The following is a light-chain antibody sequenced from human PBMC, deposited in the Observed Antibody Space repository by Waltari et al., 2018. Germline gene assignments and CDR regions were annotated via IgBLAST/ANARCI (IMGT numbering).Light chain of an antibody. V-gene: IGKV3-11*01. CDR1: QSISTY. Sequence: EIVLTQSPVNLSLSPGERATLSCRASQSISTYLAWYQHQPGQAPRLLIYEASNRATGIPARFIGSGSGTDFSLTITSLDPEDFAFYYCQQRSNWPPLTFGGGTKVEIK. CDR3: QQRSNWPPLT. CDR2: EAS. J-gene: IGKJ4*01.